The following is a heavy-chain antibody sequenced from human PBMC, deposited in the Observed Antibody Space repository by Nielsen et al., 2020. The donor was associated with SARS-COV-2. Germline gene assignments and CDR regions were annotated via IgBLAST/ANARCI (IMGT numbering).Heavy chain of an antibody. CDR2: ISDYNGNT. D-gene: IGHD2-15*01. Sequence: ASVKVSCKASGYTFTNYGISWVRQAPGQELEGMGWISDYNGNTNYAQNLQGRLTMTTNTPTTTAYMELRSLRADDTDTYYCVCDGRDCSGGTCYHFFDYWGQGTLVTVSS. V-gene: IGHV1-18*04. CDR3: VCDGRDCSGGTCYHFFDY. J-gene: IGHJ4*02. CDR1: GYTFTNYG.